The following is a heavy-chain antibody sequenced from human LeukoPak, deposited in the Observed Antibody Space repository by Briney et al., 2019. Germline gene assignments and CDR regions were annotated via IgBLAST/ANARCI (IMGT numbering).Heavy chain of an antibody. CDR1: GFTFNESW. CDR3: AKTGERDY. V-gene: IGHV3-7*01. CDR2: IKEDGTQK. J-gene: IGHJ4*02. Sequence: GGSLRVSCAASGFTFNESWMSWVRQAPGRGPEWVANIKEDGTQKYYVDSVRGRFTISRDNAENSLYLQMNSLRDEDTAVYYCAKTGERDYWGRGTLVTVSS. D-gene: IGHD7-27*01.